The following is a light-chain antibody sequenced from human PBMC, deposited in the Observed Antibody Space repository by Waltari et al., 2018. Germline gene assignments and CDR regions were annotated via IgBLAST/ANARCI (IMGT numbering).Light chain of an antibody. Sequence: DIVMTQSPDSLAVSPGERDTINCKSSQSVLYSSNNKNYLAWYQQKVGQPPKLLIYWASTRESGVPDRFSGSGSGTDFTLTISSLQAEDVAVYYCQQYYDVPWTFGQGTKVEIK. CDR2: WAS. CDR3: QQYYDVPWT. V-gene: IGKV4-1*01. CDR1: QSVLYSSNNKNY. J-gene: IGKJ1*01.